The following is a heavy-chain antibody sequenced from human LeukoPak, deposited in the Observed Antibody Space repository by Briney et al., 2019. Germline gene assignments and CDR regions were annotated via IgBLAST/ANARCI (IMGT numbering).Heavy chain of an antibody. CDR2: INHSGST. Sequence: SETLSLTCAVYGGSFSGYYWSWIRQPPGKGLEWIGEINHSGSTNYNPSLKSRVTISVDTSKNQFSLKLSSVTAADTAVYYCARVGPGFDYWGQGTLLTVSS. CDR3: ARVGPGFDY. J-gene: IGHJ4*02. CDR1: GGSFSGYY. V-gene: IGHV4-34*01.